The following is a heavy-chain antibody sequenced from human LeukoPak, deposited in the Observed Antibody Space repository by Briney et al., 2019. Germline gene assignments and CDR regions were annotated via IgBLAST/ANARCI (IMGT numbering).Heavy chain of an antibody. Sequence: GESLKISCKGSGYSFTSYWIAWVRQMPGKGLEWMGIIYPGDSDTRYSPSFQGQVTISADKSISTAYLQWSSLKASDTAMYYCARGSGSYYNEYNWFDPWGQGTLVTVSS. V-gene: IGHV5-51*01. CDR3: ARGSGSYYNEYNWFDP. D-gene: IGHD3-10*01. CDR2: IYPGDSDT. J-gene: IGHJ5*02. CDR1: GYSFTSYW.